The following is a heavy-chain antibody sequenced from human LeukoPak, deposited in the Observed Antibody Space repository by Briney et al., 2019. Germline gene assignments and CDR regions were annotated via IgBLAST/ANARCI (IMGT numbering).Heavy chain of an antibody. CDR1: GGSISSYY. Sequence: SETLSLTCTVSGGSISSYYWSWIRQPPGRGLEWIGYIYYSGSTIYNPSLKSRVTISVDTSRNQFSLKLNSVTAADTAVYYCARTPGGMDVWGQGTTVTVSS. J-gene: IGHJ6*02. CDR2: IYYSGST. CDR3: ARTPGGMDV. V-gene: IGHV4-59*01.